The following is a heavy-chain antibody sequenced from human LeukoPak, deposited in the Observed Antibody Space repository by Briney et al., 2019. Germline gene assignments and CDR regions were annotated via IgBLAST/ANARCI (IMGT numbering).Heavy chain of an antibody. CDR3: ARDKAVAKQDNSFDY. CDR2: ISSSSSTI. D-gene: IGHD6-19*01. CDR1: GFTFSSYS. J-gene: IGHJ4*02. Sequence: GGSLRLSCAASGFTFSSYSMNWVRQAPGKGLEWVSYISSSSSTIYYADSVKGRFTISRDNAKNSLYLQMNSLRAEDTAVYYCARDKAVAKQDNSFDYWGQGTLVTVSS. V-gene: IGHV3-48*01.